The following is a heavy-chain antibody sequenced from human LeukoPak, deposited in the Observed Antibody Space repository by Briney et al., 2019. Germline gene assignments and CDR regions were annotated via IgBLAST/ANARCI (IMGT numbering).Heavy chain of an antibody. D-gene: IGHD3-16*02. J-gene: IGHJ4*02. CDR2: ISGSGGST. Sequence: GGSLRLSCAASGFTFSSYAMSWVRQAPGKGLEWVSTISGSGGSTYYADSVKGRFTISRDNSKNTLYLQMNSLRAEDTAVYYCATPLYDYVWGSYRYWGQGTLVTVSS. CDR3: ATPLYDYVWGSYRY. CDR1: GFTFSSYA. V-gene: IGHV3-23*01.